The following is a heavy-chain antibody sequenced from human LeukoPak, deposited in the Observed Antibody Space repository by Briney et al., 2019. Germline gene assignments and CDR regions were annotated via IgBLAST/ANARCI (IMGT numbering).Heavy chain of an antibody. V-gene: IGHV3-23*01. CDR1: GFTFSSYA. D-gene: IGHD3-16*01. Sequence: GGSLRLSCVASGFTFSSYAMSWVRQAPGKGLELVSAMRGSGGSTYYADSVKGRFTISRDNSKNTLYLQMNRLRAEDTAIYYCAKDDDWGRYKHWGQGTLVTVSS. CDR2: MRGSGGST. J-gene: IGHJ1*01. CDR3: AKDDDWGRYKH.